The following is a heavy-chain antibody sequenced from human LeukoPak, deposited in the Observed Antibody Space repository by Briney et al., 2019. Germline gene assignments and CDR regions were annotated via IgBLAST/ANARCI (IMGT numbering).Heavy chain of an antibody. CDR1: GGSISSYY. Sequence: PSETLSLTCTVSGGSISSYYWSWIRQPPGKGLEWIGYIYTSGSTNYNPSLKSRVTISVDTSKNQFSLKLSSVTAADTAVYYCARRESERITGTKYYYYYMDVWGKGTTVTVSS. V-gene: IGHV4-4*09. J-gene: IGHJ6*03. D-gene: IGHD1-7*01. CDR3: ARRESERITGTKYYYYYMDV. CDR2: IYTSGST.